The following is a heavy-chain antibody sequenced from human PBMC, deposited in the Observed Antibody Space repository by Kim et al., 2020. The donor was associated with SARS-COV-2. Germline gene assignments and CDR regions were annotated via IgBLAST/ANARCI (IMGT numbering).Heavy chain of an antibody. Sequence: GGSLRLSCAASGFTFSSYGMHWVRQAPGKGLEWVAVISYDGSNKYYADSVKGRFTISRDNSKNTLYLQMNSLRAEDTAVYYCAKDRRYYDILTGYLTPNYSSYGIDVWGQGTTVTVSS. J-gene: IGHJ6*02. CDR2: ISYDGSNK. CDR3: AKDRRYYDILTGYLTPNYSSYGIDV. V-gene: IGHV3-30*18. D-gene: IGHD3-9*01. CDR1: GFTFSSYG.